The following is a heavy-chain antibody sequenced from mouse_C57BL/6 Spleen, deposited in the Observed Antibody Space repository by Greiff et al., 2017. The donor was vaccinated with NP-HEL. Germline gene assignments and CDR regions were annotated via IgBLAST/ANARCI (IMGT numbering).Heavy chain of an antibody. J-gene: IGHJ4*01. CDR1: GYTFTDHT. CDR2: IYPRDGST. Sequence: QVQLQQSDAELVKPGASVKISCKVSGYTFTDHTIHWMKQRPEQGLEWIGYIYPRDGSTKYNEKFKGKATLTADKSSSTAYMQLNSLTSEDSAVYFCARDGYYGSSSNAMDYWGQGTSVTVSS. D-gene: IGHD1-1*01. V-gene: IGHV1-78*01. CDR3: ARDGYYGSSSNAMDY.